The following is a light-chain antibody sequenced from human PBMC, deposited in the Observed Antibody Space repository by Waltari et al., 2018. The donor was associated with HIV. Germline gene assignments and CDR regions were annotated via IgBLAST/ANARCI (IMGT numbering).Light chain of an antibody. CDR1: SSNVGSYNL. V-gene: IGLV2-23*02. J-gene: IGLJ2*01. CDR3: CSYTASNPFLL. CDR2: EVS. Sequence: QSALTQPASVSGSPGQSITISCTGTSSNVGSYNLVSWYQQQPGRAPNVMIYEVSKRPSGVSNRLSASKSGNTASLTIAGLQAEDEADYYCCSYTASNPFLLFGGGTKLTVL.